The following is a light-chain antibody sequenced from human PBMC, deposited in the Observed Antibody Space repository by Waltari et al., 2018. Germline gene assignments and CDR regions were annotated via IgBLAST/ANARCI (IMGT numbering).Light chain of an antibody. Sequence: DIQMTQSPSSLSASVGDRVTITCRASQDISNSLACYQQKPGKVPKLPISAASTLQSGVPSRFSGSGSGTDFNLTIGSLQPEDVATYYCQKYNSVPYTFGQGTKLEIK. V-gene: IGKV1-27*01. CDR1: QDISNS. J-gene: IGKJ2*01. CDR3: QKYNSVPYT. CDR2: AAS.